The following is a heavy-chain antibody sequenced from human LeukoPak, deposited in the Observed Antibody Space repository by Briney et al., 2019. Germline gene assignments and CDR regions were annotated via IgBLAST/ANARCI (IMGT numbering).Heavy chain of an antibody. CDR2: ISSSSSTI. Sequence: GGSLRLSCAASGFTFSTYSMSWVRQAPGKGLEWVSYISSSSSTISYPDSVKGRFTISRDNAKNSLYPQMNNLRAEDTAVYYCARDRCTNGVCYTFAYWGQGTLVTVSS. CDR3: ARDRCTNGVCYTFAY. V-gene: IGHV3-48*01. CDR1: GFTFSTYS. D-gene: IGHD2-8*01. J-gene: IGHJ4*02.